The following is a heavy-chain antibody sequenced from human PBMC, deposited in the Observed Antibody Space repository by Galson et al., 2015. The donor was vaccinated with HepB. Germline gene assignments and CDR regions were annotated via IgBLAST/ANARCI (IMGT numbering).Heavy chain of an antibody. V-gene: IGHV3-21*01. CDR3: AKDRGYSSSWYLGPYYYYGLDV. D-gene: IGHD6-13*01. J-gene: IGHJ6*02. Sequence: SLRLSCAASGFTFSTYSMNWVRQAPGKGLEWVSSITSSSRNMYYADSVKGRFTISRDNAKNSLYLQMSRLRVEDTAVYYCAKDRGYSSSWYLGPYYYYGLDVWGRGTTVTVSS. CDR1: GFTFSTYS. CDR2: ITSSSRNM.